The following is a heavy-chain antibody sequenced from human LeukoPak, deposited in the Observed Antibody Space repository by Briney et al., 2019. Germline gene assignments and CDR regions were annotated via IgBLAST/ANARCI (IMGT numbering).Heavy chain of an antibody. J-gene: IGHJ4*02. V-gene: IGHV4-34*01. CDR1: GGSFSGYY. Sequence: PSETLSLTCAVYGGSFSGYYWSWIRQPPGKGLEWIGEINHSGSTNYNPSLKSRVTISVDTSKNQFSLKLSSVTAADTAVYYGAIQSPDYYGSGSYYYFDYWGQETLVTVSS. CDR2: INHSGST. D-gene: IGHD3-10*01. CDR3: AIQSPDYYGSGSYYYFDY.